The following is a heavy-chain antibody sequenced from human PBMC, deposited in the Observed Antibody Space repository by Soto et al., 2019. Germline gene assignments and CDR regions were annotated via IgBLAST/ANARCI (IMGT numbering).Heavy chain of an antibody. Sequence: PGGSLRLSCAASGFTFSSYAMSWVRQAPGKGLEYVSTISGNGGSTYYADSVKGRFTISRDNSKNTLYLQMNSLRAEDTAIYYCAKDRSTSWYGGDYFEYWGHGTLVTVSS. CDR1: GFTFSSYA. D-gene: IGHD6-13*01. V-gene: IGHV3-23*01. J-gene: IGHJ4*01. CDR2: ISGNGGST. CDR3: AKDRSTSWYGGDYFEY.